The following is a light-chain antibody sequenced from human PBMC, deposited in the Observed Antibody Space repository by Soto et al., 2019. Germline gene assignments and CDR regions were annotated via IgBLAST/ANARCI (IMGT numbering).Light chain of an antibody. CDR1: QSVSSSS. Sequence: EIVLTQYPATLSLSPGERATLSCGASQSVSSSSLAWYQQKPGLAPRLLIYDASSRATGIPDRFSGSGSGTDFTLTISRLESEDFALYYCQQYGSSPRTFGQGTKLEIK. J-gene: IGKJ2*01. V-gene: IGKV3D-20*01. CDR3: QQYGSSPRT. CDR2: DAS.